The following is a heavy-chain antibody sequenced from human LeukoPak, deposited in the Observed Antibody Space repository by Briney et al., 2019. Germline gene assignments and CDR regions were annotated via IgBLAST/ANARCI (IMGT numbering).Heavy chain of an antibody. CDR3: ARVGYSSSWYFAYYYGMDV. J-gene: IGHJ6*02. CDR2: IYYSGST. Sequence: SETLSLTCTVSGGSISSSGYYWSWIRQPPGKGLEWIGYIYYSGSTNYNPSLKSRVTISVDTSKNQFSLKLSSVTAADTAVYYCARVGYSSSWYFAYYYGMDVWGQGTTVTVSS. V-gene: IGHV4-61*08. CDR1: GGSISSSGYY. D-gene: IGHD6-13*01.